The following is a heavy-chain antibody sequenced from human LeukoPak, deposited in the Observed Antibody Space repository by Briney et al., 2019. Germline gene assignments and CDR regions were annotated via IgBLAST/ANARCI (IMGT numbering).Heavy chain of an antibody. CDR3: ADGYNPYFQH. CDR1: GFTFNRYA. Sequence: GGFLRLSCAVSGFTFNRYAMHWVRQAPDKGLEWVAVISYDGSNKYHADSVRGRFTISRDNSENTLYLQTNSLRAEDTAVYYCADGYNPYFQHWGQGTLVIVSS. J-gene: IGHJ1*01. CDR2: ISYDGSNK. D-gene: IGHD5-24*01. V-gene: IGHV3-30*01.